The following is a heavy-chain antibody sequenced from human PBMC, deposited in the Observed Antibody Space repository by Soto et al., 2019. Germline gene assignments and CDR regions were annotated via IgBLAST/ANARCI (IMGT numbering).Heavy chain of an antibody. Sequence: PGGSLRLSCAASGFTFSSYAMHWVRQAPGKGLEWVAVISYDGSNKYYADSVKGRFTISRDNSKNTLYLQMNSLRAEDTAVYYCARDRTSREYYYYGMDVWGQGTTVTVSS. CDR2: ISYDGSNK. CDR3: ARDRTSREYYYYGMDV. CDR1: GFTFSSYA. V-gene: IGHV3-30-3*01. J-gene: IGHJ6*02.